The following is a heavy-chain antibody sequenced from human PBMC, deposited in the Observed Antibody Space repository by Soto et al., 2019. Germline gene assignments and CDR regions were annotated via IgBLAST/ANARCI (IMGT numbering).Heavy chain of an antibody. CDR1: GGSISSSSYY. CDR3: ARKYYDFWSGYWPTSSFDY. V-gene: IGHV4-39*01. D-gene: IGHD3-3*01. J-gene: IGHJ4*02. CDR2: IYYSGST. Sequence: QLQLQESGPGLVKPSETLSLTCTVSGGSISSSSYYWGWIRQPPGKGLEWIGSIYYSGSTYYDPSLKSRVTISVDTSKNQCSLKLSSVTAADTAVYYCARKYYDFWSGYWPTSSFDYWGQGTLVTVSS.